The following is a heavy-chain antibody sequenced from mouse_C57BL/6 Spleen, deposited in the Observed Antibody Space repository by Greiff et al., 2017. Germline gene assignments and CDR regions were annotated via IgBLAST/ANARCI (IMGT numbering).Heavy chain of an antibody. Sequence: EVQLQQSGAELVRPGASVKLSCTASGFNIKDAYMHWVKQRPEQGLEWIGWIDPDNGDTEYASTFPGKATITADTSSNTAYLQLSSLTSEDTAVYYCTTYSNPFAYWGQGTLATVSA. CDR1: GFNIKDAY. V-gene: IGHV14-4*01. CDR3: TTYSNPFAY. D-gene: IGHD2-5*01. CDR2: IDPDNGDT. J-gene: IGHJ3*01.